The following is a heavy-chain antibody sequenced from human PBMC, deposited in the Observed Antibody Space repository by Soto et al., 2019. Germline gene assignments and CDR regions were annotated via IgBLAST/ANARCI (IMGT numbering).Heavy chain of an antibody. CDR2: INPNSGGT. J-gene: IGHJ4*02. Sequence: ASVKVSCKASGYTFTGYYIHWVRQAPGQGLEWIGWINPNSGGTNYAQKIQGWVTMTRDTSISTAYKELSRLTYDDTAVYSCATACRDGYNCLDYWGQGTLVTVSS. V-gene: IGHV1-2*04. D-gene: IGHD5-12*01. CDR3: ATACRDGYNCLDY. CDR1: GYTFTGYY.